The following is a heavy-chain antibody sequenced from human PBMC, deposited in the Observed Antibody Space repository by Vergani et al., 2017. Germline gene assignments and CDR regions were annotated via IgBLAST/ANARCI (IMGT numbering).Heavy chain of an antibody. J-gene: IGHJ4*02. CDR2: TYDRSKWYN. CDR3: AREWEHQLSN. V-gene: IGHV6-1*01. CDR1: GDSVSSSIAA. D-gene: IGHD6-13*01. Sequence: QVQLQQSGPGLVKPSQTLLLTCAISGDSVSSSIAAWNWIRQSPSRGLEWLGRTYDRSKWYNDYAVSVKRRITINPDTSKNQYSLHLNSVTPEDTAVYYCAREWEHQLSNWGQGTLVTVSS.